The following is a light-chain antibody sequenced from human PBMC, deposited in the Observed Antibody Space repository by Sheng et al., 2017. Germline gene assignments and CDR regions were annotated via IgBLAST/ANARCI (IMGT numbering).Light chain of an antibody. CDR1: QNVSPW. V-gene: IGKV1-5*03. Sequence: DIQMTQSPSTLSAYVGDRVTITCRASQNVSPWLAWYQHKPGKAPQVLISKATTVESGVPSRFSGSGSATEFTLTISSLQPDDFATYYCQQYDSYPLTFGGGTKVEMK. CDR2: KAT. J-gene: IGKJ4*01. CDR3: QQYDSYPLT.